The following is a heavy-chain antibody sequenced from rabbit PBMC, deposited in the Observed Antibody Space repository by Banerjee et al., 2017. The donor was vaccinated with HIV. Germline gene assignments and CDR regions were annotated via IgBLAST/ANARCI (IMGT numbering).Heavy chain of an antibody. D-gene: IGHD2-1*01. CDR1: GFDFSSYY. Sequence: QLKESGGGLVQPGGSLKLSCKASGFDFSSYYMSWVRQAPGKGLEWIGYIDPVFGSTYYASWVNGRFTISSHNAQNTLYLQLNSLTAADTATYFCARARRYSYDDYGDYRYTRLDLWGQGTLVTVS. CDR2: IDPVFGST. V-gene: IGHV1S7*01. CDR3: ARARRYSYDDYGDYRYTRLDL. J-gene: IGHJ3*01.